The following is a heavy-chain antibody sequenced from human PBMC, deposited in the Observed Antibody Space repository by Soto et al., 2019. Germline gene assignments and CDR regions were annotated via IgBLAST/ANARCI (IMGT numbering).Heavy chain of an antibody. CDR2: ITTSSESK. CDR1: GFTFSSHS. CDR3: ARSNRGFRYGKIDY. J-gene: IGHJ4*02. V-gene: IGHV3-21*01. Sequence: GGSLRLSCAVSGFTFSSHSMNWVRQAPGKGLEWVSSITTSSESKYYTDSVKGRFTLSRDNAKNSLYLQMNSLRAEDTAVYYCARSNRGFRYGKIDYWGRGNLVTVSS. D-gene: IGHD5-18*01.